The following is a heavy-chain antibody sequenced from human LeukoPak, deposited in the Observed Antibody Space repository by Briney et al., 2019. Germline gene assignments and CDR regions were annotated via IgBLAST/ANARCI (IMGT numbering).Heavy chain of an antibody. J-gene: IGHJ1*01. D-gene: IGHD2-15*01. CDR2: IDSSGST. CDR3: ARGYCTRDSCYSEYLQQ. CDR1: GGSISSNY. Sequence: SETLSLTCTVSGGSISSNYWSWIRQPAGKGLEWIGRIDSSGSTDYNPPLKSRVTMSVDTSKNQFSLKLSSVTAADTAVYYCARGYCTRDSCYSEYLQQWGQGTLVTVSS. V-gene: IGHV4-4*07.